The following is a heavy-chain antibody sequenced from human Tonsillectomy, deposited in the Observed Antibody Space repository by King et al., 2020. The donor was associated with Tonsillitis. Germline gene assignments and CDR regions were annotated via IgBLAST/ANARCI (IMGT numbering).Heavy chain of an antibody. J-gene: IGHJ4*02. Sequence: VQLVESGAEVKKPGASVKGSCKASGYTFTSHYMHWVRQAPGQGRELLGIINPSGGRTNYAQKFQGRGTMTRSMSTSTVYMELSSLGSDDTAVYYCARGWLIGDYDYWGQGTLVTVSS. CDR2: INPSGGRT. CDR1: GYTFTSHY. V-gene: IGHV1-46*03. D-gene: IGHD7-27*01. CDR3: ARGWLIGDYDY.